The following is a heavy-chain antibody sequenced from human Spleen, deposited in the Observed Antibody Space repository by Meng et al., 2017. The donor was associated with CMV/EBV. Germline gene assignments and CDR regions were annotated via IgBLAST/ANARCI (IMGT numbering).Heavy chain of an antibody. CDR2: IYSGGGST. CDR3: AKEFRGSSYAMDV. J-gene: IGHJ6*02. V-gene: IGHV3-23*03. Sequence: GESLKISCAASGFTFSSYAMSWVRQAPGKGLEWVSVIYSGGGSTYYADSVKGRFTISRDNTENSLYLQMNSLRAEDTAVYYCAKEFRGSSYAMDVWGQGTTVTVSS. D-gene: IGHD3-10*01. CDR1: GFTFSSYA.